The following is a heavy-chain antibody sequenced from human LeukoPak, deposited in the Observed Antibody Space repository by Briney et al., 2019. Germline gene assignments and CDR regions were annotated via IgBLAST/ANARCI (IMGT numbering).Heavy chain of an antibody. V-gene: IGHV1-2*02. CDR3: ARAGRLAAAGNSGFDY. CDR1: GYTFSMYY. CDR2: INPRSGST. D-gene: IGHD6-13*01. Sequence: ASVKVSCKASGYTFSMYYMHWVRQAPGQGLEWMGIINPRSGSTTYAQKFQGRVTMTRDTSISTAYMELSRLRSDDTAVYYCARAGRLAAAGNSGFDYWGQGTLVTVSS. J-gene: IGHJ4*02.